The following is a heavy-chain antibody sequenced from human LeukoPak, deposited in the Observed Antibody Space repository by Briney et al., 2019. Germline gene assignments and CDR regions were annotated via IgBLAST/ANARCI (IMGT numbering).Heavy chain of an antibody. CDR3: ARGGGEFNN. Sequence: SETLSLTCTVSGGSISSGSYYWSWIRQPAGKGLEWIGRIYTSGSTNYNPALKSRVTISEDTSKNQFSLNLTSVTAADTAVYYCARGGGEFNNWSQGTLVTVSS. V-gene: IGHV4-61*02. CDR1: GGSISSGSYY. CDR2: IYTSGST. D-gene: IGHD2-15*01. J-gene: IGHJ4*02.